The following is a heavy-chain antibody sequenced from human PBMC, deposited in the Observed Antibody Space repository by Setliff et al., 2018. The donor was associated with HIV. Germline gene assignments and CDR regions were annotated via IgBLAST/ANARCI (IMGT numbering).Heavy chain of an antibody. J-gene: IGHJ3*02. D-gene: IGHD2-8*01. CDR1: GGSMKNYY. V-gene: IGHV4-59*08. CDR3: ARHSPNVGVRGDAFDI. Sequence: PSETLSLTCSVSGGSMKNYYWSWIRQPPRKGLEWVGYISYNGITTYNPSLKSRVTISLDTSRTQFSLRLSSVTAADTAVYYCARHSPNVGVRGDAFDIWGQGTVVTVSS. CDR2: ISYNGIT.